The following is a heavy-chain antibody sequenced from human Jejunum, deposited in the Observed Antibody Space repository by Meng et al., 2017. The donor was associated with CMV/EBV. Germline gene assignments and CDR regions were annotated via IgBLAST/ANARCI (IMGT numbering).Heavy chain of an antibody. J-gene: IGHJ5*01. CDR2: ISYSGST. V-gene: IGHV4-30-4*08. Sequence: GSIRVGDYYWRWIRQAPGKGLEWIGYISYSGSTYYNPSLKTRIAISIDTSRAQFSLKMSSVTAADTAVYYCASYYYDASGHNWFDSWGRGTRVTVSS. CDR3: ASYYYDASGHNWFDS. D-gene: IGHD3-22*01. CDR1: GSIRVGDYY.